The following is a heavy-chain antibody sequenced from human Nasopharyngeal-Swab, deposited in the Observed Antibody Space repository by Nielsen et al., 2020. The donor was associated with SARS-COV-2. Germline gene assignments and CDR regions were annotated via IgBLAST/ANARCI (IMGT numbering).Heavy chain of an antibody. J-gene: IGHJ3*02. Sequence: ASVKVSCKASGYTFTSYYMHWVRQAPGQGLEWMGIINPSGGSTSYAQKFQGRVTMTRDTSTSTVYMELSSLRSEDTAVYYCASGGLNCGGDCYDAFDIWGQGTMVTFSS. D-gene: IGHD2-21*02. V-gene: IGHV1-46*01. CDR3: ASGGLNCGGDCYDAFDI. CDR1: GYTFTSYY. CDR2: INPSGGST.